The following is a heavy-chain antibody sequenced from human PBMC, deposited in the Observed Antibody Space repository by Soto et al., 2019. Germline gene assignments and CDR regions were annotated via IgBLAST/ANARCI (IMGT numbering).Heavy chain of an antibody. J-gene: IGHJ6*03. CDR3: ARHSGSSRTEYYMDV. V-gene: IGHV4-39*01. D-gene: IGHD6-13*01. CDR2: IYYSGST. CDR1: GGSISSSSYY. Sequence: NPSETLSLTCTVSGGSISSSSYYWGWIRQPPGKGLEWIGSIYYSGSTYYNPSLKSRVTISVDTSKNQFSLKLSSVTAADTAVYYCARHSGSSRTEYYMDVWGKGTTVTVSS.